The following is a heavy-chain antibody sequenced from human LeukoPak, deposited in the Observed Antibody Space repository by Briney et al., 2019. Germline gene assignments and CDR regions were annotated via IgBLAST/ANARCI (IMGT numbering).Heavy chain of an antibody. D-gene: IGHD3-22*01. CDR1: GYTFTSYY. V-gene: IGHV1-46*01. Sequence: ASEKVSCKASGYTFTSYYMHWVRQAPGQGLEWMGIINPSGGSTSYAQKFQGRVTMTRDMSTSTVYMELSSLRSEDTAVYYCASSYYYDTLLGYWGQGTLVTVSS. CDR3: ASSYYYDTLLGY. J-gene: IGHJ4*02. CDR2: INPSGGST.